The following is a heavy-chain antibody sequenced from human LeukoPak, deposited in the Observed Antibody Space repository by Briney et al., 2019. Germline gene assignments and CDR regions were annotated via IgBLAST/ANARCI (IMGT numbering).Heavy chain of an antibody. Sequence: GSSVKVSCKASGGTFSSYAISWVRQAPGQGLEWMGGIIPTFGTANYAQKFQGRVTITADKSTSTAYMELSSLRSEDTAVYYCALDTAESYYFNYWGQGTLVTVSS. V-gene: IGHV1-69*06. J-gene: IGHJ4*02. D-gene: IGHD5-18*01. CDR3: ALDTAESYYFNY. CDR1: GGTFSSYA. CDR2: IIPTFGTA.